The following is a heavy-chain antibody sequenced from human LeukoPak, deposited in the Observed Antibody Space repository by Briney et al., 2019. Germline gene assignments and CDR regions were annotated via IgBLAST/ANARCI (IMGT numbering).Heavy chain of an antibody. J-gene: IGHJ4*02. Sequence: GGSLGLSCAASGFTFTSYALAWVRQAPGKGLEWVSSISRIGGSIYYADSVKGRFTISRDNSKNTLYLQMNSLRAEDTAVYYCARDHGRGSSSFYSWGGGTYYFDYWGQGTLVTVSS. CDR1: GFTFTSYA. CDR2: ISRIGGSI. V-gene: IGHV3-23*01. D-gene: IGHD6-6*01. CDR3: ARDHGRGSSSFYSWGGGTYYFDY.